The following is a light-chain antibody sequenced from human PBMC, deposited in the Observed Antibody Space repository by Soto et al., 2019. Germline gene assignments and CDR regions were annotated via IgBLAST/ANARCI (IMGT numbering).Light chain of an antibody. V-gene: IGLV1-40*01. CDR3: QSYDSSLSGYV. CDR1: SSNIGAGYE. CDR2: ENN. Sequence: QAVLTQPPSGSEAPGQRVTISCTGSSSNIGAGYEAHWYQQVPGTAPKLLIYENNNRPSGVPDRFSGSKSGTAASPAITGLQAEDEAEYYCQSYDSSLSGYVFGTGTKVTLL. J-gene: IGLJ1*01.